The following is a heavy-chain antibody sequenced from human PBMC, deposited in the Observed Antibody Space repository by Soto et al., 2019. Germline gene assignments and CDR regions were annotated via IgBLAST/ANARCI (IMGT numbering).Heavy chain of an antibody. CDR3: AKDGSSWFED. Sequence: GGSLRLSCAASGFTFSSYAMSWVRQAPGKGLEWISGISGSGGSTYYADSVKGRFTISRDNSKNTLSLQMSSLRAEDTAVYYCAKDGSSWFEDWGQGTLVTVSS. CDR1: GFTFSSYA. V-gene: IGHV3-23*01. D-gene: IGHD6-13*01. J-gene: IGHJ5*02. CDR2: ISGSGGST.